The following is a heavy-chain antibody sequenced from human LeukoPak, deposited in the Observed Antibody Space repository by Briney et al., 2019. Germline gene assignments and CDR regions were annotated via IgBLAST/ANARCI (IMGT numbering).Heavy chain of an antibody. Sequence: SETLSLTCTVSGYSISSGYYWGWIRQPPGKGLEWIGSIYHSGSTYYNPPVKSRVTISVDTSKNQFSLKLSSVTAADTAVYYCAIEGLRWELPVDAFDIWGQGTMVTVSS. J-gene: IGHJ3*02. V-gene: IGHV4-38-2*02. CDR2: IYHSGST. CDR1: GYSISSGYY. CDR3: AIEGLRWELPVDAFDI. D-gene: IGHD2-15*01.